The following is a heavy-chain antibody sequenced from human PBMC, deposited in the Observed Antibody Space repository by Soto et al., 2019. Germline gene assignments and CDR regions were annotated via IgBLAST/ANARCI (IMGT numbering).Heavy chain of an antibody. CDR3: AHRAMITFGGVIANDAFDI. CDR1: GFSLSTSGVG. D-gene: IGHD3-16*02. V-gene: IGHV2-5*02. Sequence: QITLKESGPTLVNPTQTLTLTCTFSGFSLSTSGVGVGWIRQPPGKALEWLALIYWDDDKRYSPSLKSRLTITKDTSKNQVVLTMTNMDPVDTATYYCAHRAMITFGGVIANDAFDIWGQGTMVTVSS. CDR2: IYWDDDK. J-gene: IGHJ3*02.